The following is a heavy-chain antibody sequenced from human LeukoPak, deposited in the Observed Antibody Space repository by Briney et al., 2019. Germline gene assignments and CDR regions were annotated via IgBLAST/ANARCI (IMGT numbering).Heavy chain of an antibody. CDR3: AAAYDSSGYHPLDY. CDR1: GFTFSSYG. V-gene: IGHV3-30*02. D-gene: IGHD3-22*01. J-gene: IGHJ4*02. CDR2: IRYDGSNK. Sequence: PGGSLRLSCAASGFTFSSYGMHWVRQAPGKGLEWVAFIRYDGSNKYYADSVKGRFTISRDNSKNTLYLQMNGLRAEDTAVYYCAAAYDSSGYHPLDYWGQGTVVTVSS.